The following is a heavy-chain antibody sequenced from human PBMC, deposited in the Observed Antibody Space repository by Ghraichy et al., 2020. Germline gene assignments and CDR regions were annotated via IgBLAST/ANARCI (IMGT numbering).Heavy chain of an antibody. CDR2: ISGSGGST. J-gene: IGHJ4*02. CDR1: GFTFSSYA. D-gene: IGHD3-16*01. V-gene: IGHV3-23*01. Sequence: GGSLRLSCAASGFTFSSYAMSWVRQAPGKELEWVSAISGSGGSTYYADSVKGRFTISRDNSKNTLYLQMNSLRAEDTAVYYCAVGGSPEGDYFDYWGQGTLVTVSS. CDR3: AVGGSPEGDYFDY.